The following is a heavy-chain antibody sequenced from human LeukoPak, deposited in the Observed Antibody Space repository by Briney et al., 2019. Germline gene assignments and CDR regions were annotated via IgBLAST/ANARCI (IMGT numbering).Heavy chain of an antibody. CDR3: ARDQYCSSTSCHKKYYYYYGMDV. J-gene: IGHJ6*02. V-gene: IGHV3-7*03. CDR1: GFSFSDFC. CDR2: INHPGTEK. D-gene: IGHD2-2*02. Sequence: GGSLRLSCAASGFSFSDFCMSWVRQAPGKGLEWVAFINHPGTEKYYVDSVEGRFTISRDNAKNSLYLQMNSLRAEDTAVYYCARDQYCSSTSCHKKYYYYYGMDVWGQGTTVTVSS.